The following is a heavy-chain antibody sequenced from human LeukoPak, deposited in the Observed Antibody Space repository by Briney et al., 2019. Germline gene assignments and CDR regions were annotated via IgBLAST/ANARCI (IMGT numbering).Heavy chain of an antibody. CDR1: GGSFSGYY. J-gene: IGHJ4*02. CDR3: ARVPHYYFGYGYFDT. V-gene: IGHV4-34*01. D-gene: IGHD3-10*01. CDR2: IDQSGTT. Sequence: PSETLSLTCVVYGGSFSGYYWSWLRQPPGKGLEWIGEIDQSGTTNYSPSLKSRVTISIDTSKKQFSLTLTSMTAADTAVYYCARVPHYYFGYGYFDTWGQGTRVTVSS.